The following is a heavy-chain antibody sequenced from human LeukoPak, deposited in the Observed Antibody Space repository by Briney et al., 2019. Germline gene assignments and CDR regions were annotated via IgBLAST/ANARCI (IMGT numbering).Heavy chain of an antibody. CDR1: GFTFSSYA. D-gene: IGHD1-26*01. V-gene: IGHV3-30-3*01. CDR2: ISYDGSNK. J-gene: IGHJ4*02. Sequence: GGSLRLSCAASGFTFSSYAVHWVRQAPGKGLEWVAVISYDGSNKYYADSVKGRFTISRDNSKNTLYLQMNSLRAEDTAVYYCARDSRDLGAEFDYWGQGTLVTVSS. CDR3: ARDSRDLGAEFDY.